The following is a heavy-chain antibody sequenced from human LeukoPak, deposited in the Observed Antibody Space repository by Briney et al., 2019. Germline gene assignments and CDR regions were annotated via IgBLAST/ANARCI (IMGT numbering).Heavy chain of an antibody. J-gene: IGHJ4*02. CDR3: AREGFFATYDY. D-gene: IGHD3-3*01. CDR1: GFTFSSYA. Sequence: PGGSLRLSRAASGFTFSSYAMHRVRQAPGKGLEWVAVISYDGSNKYYADSVKGRFTISRDNSKNTLYLQMNSLRAEDTAVYYCAREGFFATYDYWGQGTLVTVSS. CDR2: ISYDGSNK. V-gene: IGHV3-30*04.